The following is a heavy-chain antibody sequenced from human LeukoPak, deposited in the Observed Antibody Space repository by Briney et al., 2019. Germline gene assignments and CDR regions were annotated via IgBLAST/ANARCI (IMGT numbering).Heavy chain of an antibody. D-gene: IGHD3-22*01. Sequence: GASVKVSCKASGYTFSDYAIHWVRQAPGQGLEWMGWINPNSGGTNYAQKFHGRVTMTRDTSITTAYMELSRLRSDDTAVYYCARGGPQYYYDNTGYVDYWGQGTLVTVSS. J-gene: IGHJ4*02. CDR1: GYTFSDYA. V-gene: IGHV1-2*02. CDR2: INPNSGGT. CDR3: ARGGPQYYYDNTGYVDY.